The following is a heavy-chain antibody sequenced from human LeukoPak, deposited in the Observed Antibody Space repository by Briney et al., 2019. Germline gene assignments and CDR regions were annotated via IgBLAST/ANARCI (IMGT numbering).Heavy chain of an antibody. V-gene: IGHV3-23*01. CDR1: GFTFSSFG. D-gene: IGHD6-13*01. CDR3: AKEGIGAVGRRFDH. J-gene: IGHJ4*02. CDR2: VSGNSAGT. Sequence: GGSLRLSCAASGFTFSSFGMGWVRQAPGKGLEWVSSVSGNSAGTYYADSVKGRFSISRDNSKNTLYLQMNDLRAEDTAVYYCAKEGIGAVGRRFDHWGQGTLVTVSS.